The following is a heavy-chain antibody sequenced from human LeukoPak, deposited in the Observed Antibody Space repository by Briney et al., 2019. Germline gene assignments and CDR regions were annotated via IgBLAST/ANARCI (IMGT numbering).Heavy chain of an antibody. CDR2: ITTSGGST. V-gene: IGHV3-23*01. J-gene: IGHJ1*01. Sequence: VGSLRLSCAASGFTFSSYAMSWVRQAPGKGLEWVSSITTSGGSTSYADSVRGRFTISRDNSENTLYLQMNSLRAEDTALYYCVCYDNAAEYFHYWGQGTLVTVSS. D-gene: IGHD3-22*01. CDR3: VCYDNAAEYFHY. CDR1: GFTFSSYA.